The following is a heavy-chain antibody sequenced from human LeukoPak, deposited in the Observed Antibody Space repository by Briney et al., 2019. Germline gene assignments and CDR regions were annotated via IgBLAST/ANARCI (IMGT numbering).Heavy chain of an antibody. D-gene: IGHD3-22*01. J-gene: IGHJ4*02. Sequence: PGGSLRLSCAASGFTFSSYSMNWVRQAPGKGLEWVSSISSSSSYIYYADSVKGRFTISRDNAKNSLYLQMNSLRAEDTAVYYCARDYYDSSGYRSWGYWGQGTLVTVSS. CDR1: GFTFSSYS. CDR2: ISSSSSYI. V-gene: IGHV3-21*01. CDR3: ARDYYDSSGYRSWGY.